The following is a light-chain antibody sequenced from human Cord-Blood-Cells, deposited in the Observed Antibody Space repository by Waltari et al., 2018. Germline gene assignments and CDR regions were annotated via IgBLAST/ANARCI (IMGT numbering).Light chain of an antibody. CDR2: DVS. V-gene: IGLV2-14*01. J-gene: IGLJ1*01. CDR1: SSDVGGYNY. CDR3: SSYTSSSTYV. Sequence: QSALTQPATVSGSPGQSITISCTGTSSDVGGYNYVFWYQQPPGKAPKLMIYDVSNRPSGVSNRFSGSKSGNTASLTISGLQAEDEADYDCSSYTSSSTYVFGTGTKVTVL.